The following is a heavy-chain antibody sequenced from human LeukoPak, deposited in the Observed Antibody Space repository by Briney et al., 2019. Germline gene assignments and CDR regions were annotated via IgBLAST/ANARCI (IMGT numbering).Heavy chain of an antibody. CDR3: ARIGTQQPFDY. CDR1: GFTFSNYE. Sequence: GGSLRLSCAASGFTFSNYEMHWVRQAPGKGLEWVSYIGSSGSDIYYADSVKGRFTISRDNAKNSLYLHMNSLRAEDTAVYYCARIGTQQPFDYWGQGTLVTVSS. V-gene: IGHV3-48*03. CDR2: IGSSGSDI. D-gene: IGHD6-13*01. J-gene: IGHJ4*02.